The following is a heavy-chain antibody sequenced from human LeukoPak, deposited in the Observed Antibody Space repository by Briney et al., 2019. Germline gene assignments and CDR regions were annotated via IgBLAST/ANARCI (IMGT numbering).Heavy chain of an antibody. J-gene: IGHJ4*02. D-gene: IGHD1/OR15-1a*01. Sequence: SETLSLTCAVYGGSFSGYYWSWIRQPPGKGLEWIGEINHSGSTNYNPSLKSRITISVDTSTNHFSLKLISVTAADTAVYYCARVSSGTADYWGPGTLVTVSS. CDR1: GGSFSGYY. CDR2: INHSGST. V-gene: IGHV4-34*01. CDR3: ARVSSGTADY.